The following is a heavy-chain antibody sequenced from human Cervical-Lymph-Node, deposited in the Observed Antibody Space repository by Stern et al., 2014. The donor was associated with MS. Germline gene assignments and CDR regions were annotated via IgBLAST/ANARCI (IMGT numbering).Heavy chain of an antibody. CDR3: AREMYSSSYYGLDV. V-gene: IGHV4-31*11. Sequence: QVQLQESGPGLVRPSETLSLTCAVSGDAMSRRSYYWTWIRQHPEKGLAWIGYIYYGETSSYNPSLRGRATISVDTSQNQFFLRLTSVTAADTAVYYCAREMYSSSYYGLDVWGQGATVTVSS. D-gene: IGHD6-6*01. CDR2: IYYGETS. J-gene: IGHJ6*02. CDR1: GDAMSRRSYY.